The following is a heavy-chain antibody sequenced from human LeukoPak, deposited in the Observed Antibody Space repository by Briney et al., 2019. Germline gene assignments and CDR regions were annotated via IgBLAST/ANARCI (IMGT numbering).Heavy chain of an antibody. V-gene: IGHV1-18*01. CDR3: ARAPYCTNGVCSFDY. J-gene: IGHJ4*02. Sequence: ASVKVSCKTSGYTFTSYGISWVRQAPGQGLEWMGWISPYNGNTNYAQKLQGRVTMTPDTSTNTAYMDLRSLRSDDTAVYYCARAPYCTNGVCSFDYWGQGTLVTLSS. D-gene: IGHD2-8*01. CDR2: ISPYNGNT. CDR1: GYTFTSYG.